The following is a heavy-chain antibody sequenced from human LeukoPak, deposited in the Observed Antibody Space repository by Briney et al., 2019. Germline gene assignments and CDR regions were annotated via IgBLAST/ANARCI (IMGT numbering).Heavy chain of an antibody. V-gene: IGHV3-48*02. CDR1: GLTFSSYD. CDR3: ARDLFRRFFDN. Sequence: GGSLRLSCEASGLTFSSYDMNWVRQAPGKGLEWVSHIRDGGDVIYYADSVKGRFTVSRDNAKNSLYLQMNSLRDEDTAAYYCARDLFRRFFDNLGQGTLVTVSS. CDR2: IRDGGDVI. D-gene: IGHD3-10*01. J-gene: IGHJ4*02.